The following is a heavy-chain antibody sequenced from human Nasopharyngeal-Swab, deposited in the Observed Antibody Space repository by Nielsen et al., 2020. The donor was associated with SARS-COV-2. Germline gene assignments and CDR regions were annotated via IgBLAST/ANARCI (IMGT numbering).Heavy chain of an antibody. CDR3: ARDLWRRAARDYYYYGMDV. CDR1: GGTFSSYA. J-gene: IGHJ6*04. V-gene: IGHV1-69*13. D-gene: IGHD3-3*01. Sequence: SVKVSCKASGGTFSSYAISWVRQAPGQGLEWMGGIIPIFGTANYAQKFQGRVTITADESTSTAYMELSSLRSEDTAVYYCARDLWRRAARDYYYYGMDVWGKGTTVTV. CDR2: IIPIFGTA.